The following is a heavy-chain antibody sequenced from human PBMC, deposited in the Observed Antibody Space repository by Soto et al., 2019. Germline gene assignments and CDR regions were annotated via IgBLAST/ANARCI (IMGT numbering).Heavy chain of an antibody. D-gene: IGHD3-10*01. Sequence: FLGLSRAAADLTLNSYGIPWVRQAPGKGLEWVAVISYDGSEKYYADSVKGRFTISRDNSKNTLYLQMNSMRAEDTAVYYCAKSGSARGYYYYEMDVWVQGTTVT. J-gene: IGHJ6*02. CDR3: AKSGSARGYYYYEMDV. CDR1: DLTLNSYG. V-gene: IGHV3-30*18. CDR2: ISYDGSEK.